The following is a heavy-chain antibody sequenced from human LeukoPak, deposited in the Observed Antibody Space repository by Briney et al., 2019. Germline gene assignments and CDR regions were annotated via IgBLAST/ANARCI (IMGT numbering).Heavy chain of an antibody. D-gene: IGHD6-13*01. CDR2: ISSSSSYI. CDR3: ARDAGNDAFDI. Sequence: PGGSLRLSCAASGFTFSSYSMNWVRQAPGKGLEWVSSISSSSSYIYYADSVKGRFTISRDNAKNSLYLQMNSRRAEDTAVYYCARDAGNDAFDIWGQGTMVTVSS. CDR1: GFTFSSYS. V-gene: IGHV3-21*01. J-gene: IGHJ3*02.